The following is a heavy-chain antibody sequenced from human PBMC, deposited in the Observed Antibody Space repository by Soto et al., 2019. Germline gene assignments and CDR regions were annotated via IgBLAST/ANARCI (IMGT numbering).Heavy chain of an antibody. D-gene: IGHD3-10*01. J-gene: IGHJ3*02. CDR3: ARDRVLPRRKSGSGSWDAFDI. CDR2: ISAYNGNT. Sequence: ASVKVSCKASGYTFTSYGISWVRQAPGQGLEWMGWISAYNGNTNCAQKLQGRVTMTTDTSTSTAYMELRSLRSDDTAVYYCARDRVLPRRKSGSGSWDAFDIWGQGTMVTVSS. CDR1: GYTFTSYG. V-gene: IGHV1-18*01.